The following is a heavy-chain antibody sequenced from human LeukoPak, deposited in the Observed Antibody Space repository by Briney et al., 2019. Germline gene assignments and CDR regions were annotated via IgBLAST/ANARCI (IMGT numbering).Heavy chain of an antibody. Sequence: GGSLRLSCAASGFTFSTYAMSWVRQAPGKGLEWVSSITGTGGNIYSADSVRGRFSISRDNSKNMLYLQMNSLRAEDMAVYYCAKGTAVADIYFDYWGQGTLVTVSS. J-gene: IGHJ4*02. CDR1: GFTFSTYA. CDR3: AKGTAVADIYFDY. D-gene: IGHD6-19*01. V-gene: IGHV3-23*01. CDR2: ITGTGGNI.